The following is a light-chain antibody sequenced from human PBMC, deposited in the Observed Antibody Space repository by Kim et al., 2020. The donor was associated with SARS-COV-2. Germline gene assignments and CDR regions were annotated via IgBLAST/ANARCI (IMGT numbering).Light chain of an antibody. CDR1: SGSIASNY. CDR3: QSYDSRHQV. J-gene: IGLJ3*02. Sequence: NFMLTQPHSVSESPGKTVTISCTGSSGSIASNYVQWYQQRPGSAPTTVIYEDNQRPSGVPDRFSGSIDSSSNSASLTISGLKTEDEADYYCQSYDSRHQVFRGVTQLTVL. V-gene: IGLV6-57*02. CDR2: EDN.